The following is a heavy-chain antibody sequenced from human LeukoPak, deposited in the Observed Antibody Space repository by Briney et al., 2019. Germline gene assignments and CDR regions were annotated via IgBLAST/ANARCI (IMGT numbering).Heavy chain of an antibody. D-gene: IGHD1-1*01. J-gene: IGHJ3*02. CDR2: ISAGADVI. Sequence: PGGSLRLSCEAAGFSFRDYPMGWARRASGKRLEWVSGISAGADVIFYADPVKGRFTISRDNSKNTLYLQMNSLRAKDSAEYYCAKSLLATATGTGRAFDIWGQGTMVTVSA. CDR3: AKSLLATATGTGRAFDI. CDR1: GFSFRDYP. V-gene: IGHV3-23*01.